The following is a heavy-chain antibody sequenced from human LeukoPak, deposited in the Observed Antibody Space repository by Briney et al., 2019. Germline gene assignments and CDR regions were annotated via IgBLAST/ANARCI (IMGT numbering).Heavy chain of an antibody. CDR2: INPNSGGT. V-gene: IGHV1-2*02. CDR1: GYTFTGYY. CDR3: AREYVSSYYYGMDV. Sequence: ASVKVSCKASGYTFTGYYMHWVRQAPGQGLEWMGWINPNSGGTNYAQKFQGRVTMTRDTSISTAYMELSRLRSDDTAVYYCAREYVSSYYYGMDVWGQGTTVTVSS. J-gene: IGHJ6*02. D-gene: IGHD3-16*01.